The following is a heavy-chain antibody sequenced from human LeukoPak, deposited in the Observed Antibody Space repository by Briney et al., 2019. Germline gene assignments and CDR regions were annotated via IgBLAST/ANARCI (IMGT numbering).Heavy chain of an antibody. V-gene: IGHV3-48*04. Sequence: PGGSLRLSCAASGFTFSSYAMNWVRQAPGKGLEWVSYISSSSSTIYYADSVKGRFTISRDNAKNSLYLQMNSLRPEDTAVYYCARFDGFSSSWSFDYWGQGTLVTVSS. D-gene: IGHD6-13*01. CDR1: GFTFSSYA. J-gene: IGHJ4*02. CDR2: ISSSSSTI. CDR3: ARFDGFSSSWSFDY.